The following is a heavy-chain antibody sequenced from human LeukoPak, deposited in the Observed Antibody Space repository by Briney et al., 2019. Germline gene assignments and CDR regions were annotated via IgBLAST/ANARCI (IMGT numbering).Heavy chain of an antibody. CDR3: AKDLLFGPGSYRKPLNWFDP. CDR2: ISGSGGST. Sequence: PGGSLRLSCAASGFTFSSYAMSWVRQAPGKGLEGVSAISGSGGSTYYADSVKGRFTISRDNSKNTLYLQMNSLRAEDTAVYYCAKDLLFGPGSYRKPLNWFDPWGQGTLVTVSS. J-gene: IGHJ5*02. D-gene: IGHD3-10*01. CDR1: GFTFSSYA. V-gene: IGHV3-23*01.